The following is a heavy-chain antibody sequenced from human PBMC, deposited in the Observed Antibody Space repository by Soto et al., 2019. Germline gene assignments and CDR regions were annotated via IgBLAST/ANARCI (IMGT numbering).Heavy chain of an antibody. CDR1: GYTLTSYA. D-gene: IGHD6-13*01. Sequence: GASVKVSCTASGYTLTSYARHWVRQATEQRLEWMGWINAGNGNTKYSQKFQGRVTITRDTSASTAYMELSSLRSEDTAVYYCATPGIAAAGNSSPLYYGMDVWGQGTTVTVSS. J-gene: IGHJ6*02. CDR3: ATPGIAAAGNSSPLYYGMDV. V-gene: IGHV1-3*01. CDR2: INAGNGNT.